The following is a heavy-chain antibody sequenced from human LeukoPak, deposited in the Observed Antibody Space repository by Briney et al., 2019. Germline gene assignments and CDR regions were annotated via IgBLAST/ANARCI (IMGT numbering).Heavy chain of an antibody. CDR2: IYHSGNT. CDR1: GYSISSGYY. V-gene: IGHV4-38-2*02. D-gene: IGHD3-10*01. J-gene: IGHJ4*02. Sequence: SETLSLTCTVSGYSISSGYYWGWIRQPPGKGLEWIGSIYHSGNTYYNPSLKSRVTLSVDTSKNHLSLNLSSVTAADTAVYYCAKSDYYASGLDYWGQGTLVTVSS. CDR3: AKSDYYASGLDY.